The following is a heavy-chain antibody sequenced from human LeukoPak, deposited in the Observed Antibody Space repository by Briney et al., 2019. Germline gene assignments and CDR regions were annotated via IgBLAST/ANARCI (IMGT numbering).Heavy chain of an antibody. D-gene: IGHD2-2*01. J-gene: IGHJ6*02. Sequence: ASVKVSCKASGYTFTGYYMHWVRQAPGQGLEWMGWINPNSGGTNYAQKFQGWVTMTRDTSISTAYMELSRQRSDDTAVYYCAREQPADNYYGMDVWGQGTTVTVSS. CDR1: GYTFTGYY. CDR2: INPNSGGT. V-gene: IGHV1-2*04. CDR3: AREQPADNYYGMDV.